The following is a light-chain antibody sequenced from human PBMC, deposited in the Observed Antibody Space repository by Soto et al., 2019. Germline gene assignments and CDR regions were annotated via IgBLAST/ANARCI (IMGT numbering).Light chain of an antibody. V-gene: IGKV2-28*01. CDR2: LGS. CDR1: QSLLHSNGYNY. J-gene: IGKJ1*01. Sequence: DIVMTQSPISLPVTPGEPASISCRSSQSLLHSNGYNYLDWYLQKPGQSPQLLIYLGSNRASGVPDRFSGSGTGTPVELNISRWKAEEVGDDYCMQALHTPRTLGQGNKVYIQ. CDR3: MQALHTPRT.